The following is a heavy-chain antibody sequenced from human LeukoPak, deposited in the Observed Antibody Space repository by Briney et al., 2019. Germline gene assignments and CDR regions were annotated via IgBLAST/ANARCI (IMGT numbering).Heavy chain of an antibody. Sequence: SETLSLTCTVSGGSISTYYWSWIRQPPGKGLEWIGYIYYSGSTNYNPSLKSRVTMSVDTSKNQFSLKPSSVTAADTAVYYCARPSRGYSYGPFDYWGQGTLVTVSS. CDR3: ARPSRGYSYGPFDY. CDR1: GGSISTYY. CDR2: IYYSGST. V-gene: IGHV4-59*08. J-gene: IGHJ4*02. D-gene: IGHD5-18*01.